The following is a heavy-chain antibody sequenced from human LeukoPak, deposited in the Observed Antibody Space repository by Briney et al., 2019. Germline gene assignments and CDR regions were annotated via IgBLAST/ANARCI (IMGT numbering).Heavy chain of an antibody. CDR1: GLTFRSNW. CDR3: AKNIAAPTTPFDY. V-gene: IGHV3-7*05. D-gene: IGHD6-13*01. Sequence: GGSLRLSCADSGLTFRSNWMTWVRQGPGKGLEWLANIDPGGRVTKYVDSVKGRFTISRDNSKNTLYLQMNYLRAEDTALYYCAKNIAAPTTPFDYWGQGTLVTVSS. J-gene: IGHJ4*02. CDR2: IDPGGRVT.